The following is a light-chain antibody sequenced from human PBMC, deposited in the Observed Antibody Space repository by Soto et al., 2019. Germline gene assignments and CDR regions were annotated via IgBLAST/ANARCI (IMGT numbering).Light chain of an antibody. CDR2: GAS. J-gene: IGKJ1*01. CDR3: QQYCSSPTT. CDR1: QSVSTSY. V-gene: IGKV3-20*01. Sequence: DIVLTQSPGTLSLSPGETATLSCRASQSVSTSYLAWYQQKPGQAPRLLIFGASSRATGIPDRFIGSGSGTDFTLTISRLEPEDFAVYYCQQYCSSPTTFGQGTKVEIK.